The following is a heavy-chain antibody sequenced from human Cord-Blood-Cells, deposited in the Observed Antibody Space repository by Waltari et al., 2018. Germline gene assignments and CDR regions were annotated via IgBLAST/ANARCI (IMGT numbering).Heavy chain of an antibody. CDR3: ARIRRIVGATDY. V-gene: IGHV2-26*01. CDR1: GFTFSSYSM. D-gene: IGHD1-26*01. CDR2: IFSNDEK. Sequence: ESGGGLVKPGGSLRLSCAASGFTFSSYSMNWIRQPPGKALEWLAHIFSNDEKSYSTSLKSRLTISKDTSKSQVVLTMTNMDPVDTATYYCARIRRIVGATDYWGQGTLVTVSS. J-gene: IGHJ4*02.